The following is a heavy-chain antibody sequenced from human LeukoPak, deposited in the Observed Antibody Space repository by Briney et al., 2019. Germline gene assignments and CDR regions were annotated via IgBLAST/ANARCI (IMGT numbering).Heavy chain of an antibody. V-gene: IGHV3-30*18. Sequence: PGGSLRLSCAASGFTFSSYGMNWVRQAPGKGPEWVGVIAHDGSIQYYADSVKGRVTISRDNSKNTLYLQMNNPRPEDTAVYFCAKEYTERVSGWYLDLWGRGTLVTVSS. D-gene: IGHD6-25*01. J-gene: IGHJ2*01. CDR1: GFTFSSYG. CDR3: AKEYTERVSGWYLDL. CDR2: IAHDGSIQ.